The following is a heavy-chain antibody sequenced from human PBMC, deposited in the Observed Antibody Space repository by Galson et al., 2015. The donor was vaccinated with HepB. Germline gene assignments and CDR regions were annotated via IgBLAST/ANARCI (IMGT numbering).Heavy chain of an antibody. CDR2: VKEDANDK. Sequence: SLRLSCAVSGFSLKNFWMNWVRLVPGKGQERLAYVKEDANDKIYVDSVKGRFTISRDDTKNSLYLQMNSLRVEDTALYYCARERWTPLSGKWYYYGLNVWGQGTADTVSS. CDR1: GFSLKNFW. J-gene: IGHJ6*02. D-gene: IGHD7-27*01. V-gene: IGHV3-7*01. CDR3: ARERWTPLSGKWYYYGLNV.